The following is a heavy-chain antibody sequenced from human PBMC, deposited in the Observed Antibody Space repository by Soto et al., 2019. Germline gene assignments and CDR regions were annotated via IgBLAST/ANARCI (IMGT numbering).Heavy chain of an antibody. D-gene: IGHD1-7*01. J-gene: IGHJ3*02. CDR2: ISSTSGII. V-gene: IGHV3-48*02. Sequence: GGALRLACSASGFTFSSYTMNWVRQPPGKGLEWVSYISSTSGIIYYADSVKGRFTISRDNAKNSLYPQMNSLRDEDTAVYYCARKGTLDAFDIWGQGTMVTVSS. CDR1: GFTFSSYT. CDR3: ARKGTLDAFDI.